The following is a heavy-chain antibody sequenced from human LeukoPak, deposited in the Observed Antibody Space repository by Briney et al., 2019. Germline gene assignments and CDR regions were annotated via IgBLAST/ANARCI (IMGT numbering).Heavy chain of an antibody. CDR3: ARRVAVKPYYGMDV. Sequence: SETLSLTCTVSGGSISSYYWTWIRQPPGKGLEWIGYVYYSGGTNYNPSLKSRVTISVDTSKNQFSLKLSSVTAADTAVYYCARRVAVKPYYGMDVWGQGTTVTVS. CDR2: VYYSGGT. V-gene: IGHV4-59*08. D-gene: IGHD6-19*01. CDR1: GGSISSYY. J-gene: IGHJ6*02.